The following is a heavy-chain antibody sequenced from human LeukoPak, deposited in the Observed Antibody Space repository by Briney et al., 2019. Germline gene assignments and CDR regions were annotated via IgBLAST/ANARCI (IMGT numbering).Heavy chain of an antibody. J-gene: IGHJ4*02. V-gene: IGHV4-59*01. CDR3: ARSLAYCGGDCYAYYFDY. CDR1: GGSISSYY. Sequence: PSETLSLTCTVSGGSISSYYWSWIRQPPGKGLEWIGYIYYSGSSNYNPSLKSRVTISVDTSKNQFSLKLSSVTAADTAVYYCARSLAYCGGDCYAYYFDYWGQGTLVTVSS. D-gene: IGHD2-21*02. CDR2: IYYSGSS.